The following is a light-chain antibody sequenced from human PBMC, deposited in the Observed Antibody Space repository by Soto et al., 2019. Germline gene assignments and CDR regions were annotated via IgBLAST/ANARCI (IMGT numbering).Light chain of an antibody. V-gene: IGKV3-20*01. Sequence: VLTQSPGTLSLSPGERATVSCRASQAVSSILLAWYQQKPGQAPRLLIYGASSRATGIPDRFSGSGSGTDFTLTVSRLEPEDFAVYYCQQHGTSPIFGGGTKVDIK. CDR3: QQHGTSPI. J-gene: IGKJ4*01. CDR1: QAVSSIL. CDR2: GAS.